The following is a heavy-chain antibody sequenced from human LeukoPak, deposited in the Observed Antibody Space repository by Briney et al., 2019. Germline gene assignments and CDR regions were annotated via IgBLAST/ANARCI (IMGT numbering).Heavy chain of an antibody. D-gene: IGHD3-10*01. J-gene: IGHJ4*02. CDR1: GGSISSGDYY. V-gene: IGHV4-30-4*01. CDR2: IYYSGST. Sequence: SQTLSLTCTVSGGSISSGDYYWSWIRQPPGKGLEWIGYIYYSGSTCYNPSLKSRVTISVDTSKNQFSLKLSSVTAADTAVYYCARVKELLWFGELSHYFDYWGQGTLVTVSS. CDR3: ARVKELLWFGELSHYFDY.